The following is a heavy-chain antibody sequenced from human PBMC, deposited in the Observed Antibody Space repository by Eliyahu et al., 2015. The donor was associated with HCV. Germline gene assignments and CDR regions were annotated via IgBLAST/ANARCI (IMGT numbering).Heavy chain of an antibody. CDR1: GFSFEDYA. D-gene: IGHD3-16*01. J-gene: IGHJ4*02. V-gene: IGHV3-9*01. Sequence: EVHLVESGGGFARPGGSLRLSCSASGFSFEDYALPWVRQAPGKGLEWVXGINWNGAIIVYADSVKGRFTISRDNAKKSLILEVNSLRPEDTALYYCVKGSNYDSTSRFNFFKNWGQGTLVTVSS. CDR3: VKGSNYDSTSRFNFFKN. CDR2: INWNGAII.